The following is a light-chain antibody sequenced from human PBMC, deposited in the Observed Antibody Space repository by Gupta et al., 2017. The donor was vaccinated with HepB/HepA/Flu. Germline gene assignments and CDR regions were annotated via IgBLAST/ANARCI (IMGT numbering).Light chain of an antibody. Sequence: QAVQKQTSFLSASPGASPRLTCTLRTDIYGGAYRVYWYQEKPGSPPHYLLRYKSDSDHQRACGVPIRFTGSKYYSGNAGTLVISGLRSEDDADYYCLIWHNNFWVFGGGTKLTVL. CDR2: YKSDSDH. V-gene: IGLV5-45*02. J-gene: IGLJ3*02. CDR1: TDIYGGAYR. CDR3: LIWHNNFWV.